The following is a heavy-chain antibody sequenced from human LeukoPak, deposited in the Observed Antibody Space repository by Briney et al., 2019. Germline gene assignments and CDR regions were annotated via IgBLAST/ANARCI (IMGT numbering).Heavy chain of an antibody. Sequence: ASVKVSCKASGYTFTSYAMHWVRQAPGQRLEWMGWINAGNGNTKYSQKFQGRVTITRDTSASTAYMELSSLRSEDTAVYYCARYYGYAPGLFDYWGQGTLVTVSS. CDR1: GYTFTSYA. V-gene: IGHV1-3*01. CDR3: ARYYGYAPGLFDY. D-gene: IGHD4-17*01. CDR2: INAGNGNT. J-gene: IGHJ4*02.